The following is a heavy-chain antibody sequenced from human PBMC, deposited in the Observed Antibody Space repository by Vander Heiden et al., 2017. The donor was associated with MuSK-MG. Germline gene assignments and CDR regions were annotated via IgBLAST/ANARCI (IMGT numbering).Heavy chain of an antibody. Sequence: EVQLVESGGGLVQPGGSLRLSCSASGFTFSSYSMNWVRQGPGKGLGWVSYISSSSSTIYYADSVKGRFTISRDNAKNSLYLQMNSLRAEDTAVYYCASLTSVVVGAFDIWGQGTMVTVAS. J-gene: IGHJ3*02. V-gene: IGHV3-48*01. CDR2: ISSSSSTI. CDR1: GFTFSSYS. D-gene: IGHD1-26*01. CDR3: ASLTSVVVGAFDI.